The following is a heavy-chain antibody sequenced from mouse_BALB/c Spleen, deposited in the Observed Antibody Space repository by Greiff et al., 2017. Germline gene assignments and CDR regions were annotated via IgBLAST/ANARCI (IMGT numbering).Heavy chain of an antibody. Sequence: VQLQQSGAELVRPGALVKLSCKASGFNIKDYYMHWVKQRPEQGLEWIGWIDPENGNTIYDPKFQGKASITADTSSNTAYLQLSSLTSEDTAVYYCARLIYYDYDGFAYWGQGTLVTVSA. J-gene: IGHJ3*01. CDR3: ARLIYYDYDGFAY. CDR1: GFNIKDYY. CDR2: IDPENGNT. D-gene: IGHD2-4*01. V-gene: IGHV14-1*02.